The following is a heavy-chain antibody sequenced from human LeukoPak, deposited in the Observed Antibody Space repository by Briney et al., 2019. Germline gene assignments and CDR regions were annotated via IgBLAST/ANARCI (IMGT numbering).Heavy chain of an antibody. V-gene: IGHV4-39*01. D-gene: IGHD3/OR15-3a*01. CDR1: GVSISSSNSY. CDR3: ARQTGSGLFILP. J-gene: IGHJ4*02. CDR2: IYYTGNT. Sequence: SETLSLTCTVSGVSISSSNSYWGWIRQPPGKGLEWIGSIYYTGNTYYNASLKSQVSISIDTSKNQFSLKLTSVTAADMSVYYCARQTGSGLFILPGGQGTLVTVSS.